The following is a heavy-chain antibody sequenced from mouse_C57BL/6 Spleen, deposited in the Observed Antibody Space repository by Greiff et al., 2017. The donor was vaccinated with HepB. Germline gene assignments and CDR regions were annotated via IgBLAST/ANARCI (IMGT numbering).Heavy chain of an antibody. CDR3: ARGYGRNLAY. CDR1: GFTFSDYG. CDR2: ISSGSSTI. Sequence: EVKLVESGGGLVKPGGSLKLSCAASGFTFSDYGMHWVRQAPEKGLEWVAYISSGSSTIYYADTVKGRFTISRDNAKNTLFLQMTSLRSEDTARYYCARGYGRNLAYWGQGTLVTVSA. D-gene: IGHD2-2*01. J-gene: IGHJ3*01. V-gene: IGHV5-17*01.